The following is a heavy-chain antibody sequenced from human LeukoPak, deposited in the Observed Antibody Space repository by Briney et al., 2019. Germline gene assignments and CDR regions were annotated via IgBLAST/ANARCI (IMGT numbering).Heavy chain of an antibody. CDR1: GYTFTSDY. V-gene: IGHV1-46*03. Sequence: ASVKVSCKASGYTFTSDYMNWVRQAPGQGLEWMGIINPSVGGTTYARKFQGRVTMTRDTSTSTVYKELSSLRSEDTAVYYCARHGSGRYYPAEGRVDYWGQGTLVTVSS. D-gene: IGHD3-10*01. J-gene: IGHJ4*02. CDR2: INPSVGGT. CDR3: ARHGSGRYYPAEGRVDY.